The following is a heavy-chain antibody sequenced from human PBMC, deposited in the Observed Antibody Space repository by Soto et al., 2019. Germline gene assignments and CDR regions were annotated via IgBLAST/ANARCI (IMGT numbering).Heavy chain of an antibody. D-gene: IGHD3-10*01. V-gene: IGHV3-33*01. J-gene: IGHJ6*03. CDR1: GFTFSSHG. Sequence: GGSLRLSCAASGFTFSSHGMDGVLQAPGKGLEWVAVIWYDGSNKYYADSVEGRFTVSRDNSKNTLYLQMNSLRAEDTAVYYCAREGVRGGGSGSYWYYYYYMDVWGKGTTVTVSS. CDR3: AREGVRGGGSGSYWYYYYYMDV. CDR2: IWYDGSNK.